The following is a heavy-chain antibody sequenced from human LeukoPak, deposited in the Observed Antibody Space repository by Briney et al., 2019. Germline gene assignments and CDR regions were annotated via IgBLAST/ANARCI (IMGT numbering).Heavy chain of an antibody. CDR1: GGSISTYY. Sequence: SETLPLTCTVSGGSISTYYWSWIRQPPGKGLEWIGYIYYSGSTSYNPSLKSRVTISLDTSDNQFSLKLTSVTAADTAVYYCARSYSSRGYYYYGMDVWGQGTTVTVSS. D-gene: IGHD6-13*01. V-gene: IGHV4-59*01. J-gene: IGHJ6*02. CDR3: ARSYSSRGYYYYGMDV. CDR2: IYYSGST.